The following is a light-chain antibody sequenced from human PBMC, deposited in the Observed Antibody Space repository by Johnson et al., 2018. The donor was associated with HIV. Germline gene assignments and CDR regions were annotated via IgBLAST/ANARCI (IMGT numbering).Light chain of an antibody. CDR3: GTWDSSLRSGF. V-gene: IGLV1-51*02. CDR2: ETN. J-gene: IGLJ1*01. CDR1: TSNIGTNY. Sequence: QSVLTQPPSVSAAPGQKVTISCSRSTSNIGTNYVSWYQQFPGTAPKLLIYETNTRPSGIPDRFSGSKSGTSATLALTGLQTGAEADYYCGTWDSSLRSGFFGTGTKVTVL.